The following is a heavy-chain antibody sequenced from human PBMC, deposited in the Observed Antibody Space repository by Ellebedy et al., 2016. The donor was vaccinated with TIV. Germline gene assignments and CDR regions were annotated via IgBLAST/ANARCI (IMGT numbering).Heavy chain of an antibody. Sequence: GESLKISXAASGFTFSSYSMNWVRQAPGKGLEWVSYISSSSSTIYYADSVKGRFTISRDNAKNPLYLQMNSLRAEDTAVYYCARDPDPLRYYDFWSGFGESDEGDYWGQGTLVTVSS. CDR2: ISSSSSTI. CDR3: ARDPDPLRYYDFWSGFGESDEGDY. J-gene: IGHJ4*02. D-gene: IGHD3-3*01. V-gene: IGHV3-48*01. CDR1: GFTFSSYS.